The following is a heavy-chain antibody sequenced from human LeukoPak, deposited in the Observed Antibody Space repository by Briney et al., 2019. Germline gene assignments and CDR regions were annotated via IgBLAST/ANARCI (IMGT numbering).Heavy chain of an antibody. CDR2: INPNSGGT. Sequence: GASVNVSCKASGYTFTSYYMHWVRQAPGQGLEWMGRINPNSGGTNYAQKFQGRVTMTRDTSISTAYMELSRLRSDDTAVYYCARYITVGATYQHFDYWGQGTLVTVSS. CDR3: ARYITVGATYQHFDY. V-gene: IGHV1-2*06. CDR1: GYTFTSYY. D-gene: IGHD1-26*01. J-gene: IGHJ4*02.